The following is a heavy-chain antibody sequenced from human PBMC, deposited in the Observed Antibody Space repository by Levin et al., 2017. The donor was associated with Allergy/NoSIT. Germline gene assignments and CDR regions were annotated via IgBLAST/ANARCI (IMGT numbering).Heavy chain of an antibody. Sequence: SQTLSLTCAVYGGSFSGYYWSWIRQPPGRGLEWIGEVTHSGSTNYNTSLKSRVTISVDTSKNQFSLKLSSVTAADTALYYCARGTMIRGVFITQSYSYSSALDVWGQGTTVTVSS. J-gene: IGHJ6*02. CDR1: GGSFSGYY. V-gene: IGHV4-34*01. CDR3: ARGTMIRGVFITQSYSYSSALDV. CDR2: VTHSGST. D-gene: IGHD3-10*01.